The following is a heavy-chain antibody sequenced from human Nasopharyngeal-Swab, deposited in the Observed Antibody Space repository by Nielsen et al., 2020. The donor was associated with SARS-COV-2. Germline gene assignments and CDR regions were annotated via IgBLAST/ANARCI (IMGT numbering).Heavy chain of an antibody. CDR2: ISWNSGSI. Sequence: SLKISCAASGFPFDDYAMHWVRQAPGKGLEWVSGISWNSGSIGYADSVKGRFTISRDNAKNSLYLQMNSLRAEDTALYYCAKDISGGYGQYYYGMDVWGQGTTVTVSS. D-gene: IGHD5-12*01. CDR1: GFPFDDYA. V-gene: IGHV3-9*01. CDR3: AKDISGGYGQYYYGMDV. J-gene: IGHJ6*02.